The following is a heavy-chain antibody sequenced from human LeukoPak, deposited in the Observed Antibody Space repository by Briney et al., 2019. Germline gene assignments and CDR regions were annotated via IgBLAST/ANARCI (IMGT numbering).Heavy chain of an antibody. Sequence: GGSLRLSCAASGFTFTTYAMSWVRQAPGKGLEWVSSISSSSSYIYYADSVKGRFTISRDNAKNSLYLQMNSLRAEDTAVYYCAKAGTTQDYYGMDVWGQGTTVTVSS. V-gene: IGHV3-21*01. J-gene: IGHJ6*02. D-gene: IGHD6-19*01. CDR3: AKAGTTQDYYGMDV. CDR2: ISSSSSYI. CDR1: GFTFTTYA.